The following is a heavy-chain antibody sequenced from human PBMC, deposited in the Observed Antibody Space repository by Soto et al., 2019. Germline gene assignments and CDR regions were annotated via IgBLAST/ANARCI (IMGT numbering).Heavy chain of an antibody. Sequence: GESLKISCKGSGDSFNTYWIAWVRQMPGKGLEWMGITHPGDSETRYSPSFEGQVTISADKSISTAYLQWSSLKASDTAMYYCARQGRDGHNQGYGMDVWGQGTTVTVLL. CDR2: THPGDSET. J-gene: IGHJ6*02. CDR1: GDSFNTYW. V-gene: IGHV5-51*01. CDR3: ARQGRDGHNQGYGMDV.